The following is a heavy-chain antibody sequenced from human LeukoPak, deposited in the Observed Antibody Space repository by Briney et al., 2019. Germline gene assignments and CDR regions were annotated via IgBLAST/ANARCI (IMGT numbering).Heavy chain of an antibody. CDR2: IIPIFGTA. D-gene: IGHD2-2*02. CDR3: ARNGRYCSSTSCYTGYYGMDV. V-gene: IGHV1-69*13. J-gene: IGHJ6*02. CDR1: GGTFSSYA. Sequence: SVKVSCKASGGTFSSYAISWVRQAPGQGLEWMGGIIPIFGTANYAQKFQGIVTITADESTSTAYMELSSLRSEDTAVYYCARNGRYCSSTSCYTGYYGMDVWGQGTTVTVSS.